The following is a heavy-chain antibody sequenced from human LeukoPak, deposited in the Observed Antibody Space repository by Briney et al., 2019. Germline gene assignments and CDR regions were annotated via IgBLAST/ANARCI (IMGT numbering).Heavy chain of an antibody. Sequence: ASVKVTCKASGYNFNNYGVSWVRQAPGQGLEWMGWISAKTGNTNYAQKVQGRVTMTTDTSTTTAYMELRSLGSDDTAVYYCARGSYPYSHGMDVWGQGTTVTVSS. CDR3: ARGSYPYSHGMDV. J-gene: IGHJ6*02. CDR2: ISAKTGNT. D-gene: IGHD1-26*01. CDR1: GYNFNNYG. V-gene: IGHV1-18*01.